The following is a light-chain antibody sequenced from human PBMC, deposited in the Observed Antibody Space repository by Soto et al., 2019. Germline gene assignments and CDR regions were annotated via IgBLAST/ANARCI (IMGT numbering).Light chain of an antibody. Sequence: EIRMTQSPSTLSASVGDRVTITCMASQSISAWLAWYQQKPGKAPKLLIYKTSSLESGVPSRFSGIGSGTEFALTISSLQPEDFATYYCQPFNDFPITVGQGTRLEIK. J-gene: IGKJ5*01. CDR1: QSISAW. V-gene: IGKV1-5*03. CDR2: KTS. CDR3: QPFNDFPIT.